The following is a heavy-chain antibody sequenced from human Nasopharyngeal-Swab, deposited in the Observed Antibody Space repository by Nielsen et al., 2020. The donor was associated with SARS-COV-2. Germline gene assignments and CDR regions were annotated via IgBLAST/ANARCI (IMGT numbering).Heavy chain of an antibody. CDR2: MNPNSGNT. Sequence: WVRQAPGQGLEWRGWMNPNSGNTGYAQKFQGRVTMTRSTSISTAYMELSSLRSEDTAVYYCARAEQLSLVWGQGTLVTVSS. D-gene: IGHD6-13*01. V-gene: IGHV1-8*01. CDR3: ARAEQLSLV. J-gene: IGHJ4*02.